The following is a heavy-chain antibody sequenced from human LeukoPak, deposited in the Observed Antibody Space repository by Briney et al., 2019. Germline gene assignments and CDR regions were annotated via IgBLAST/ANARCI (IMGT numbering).Heavy chain of an antibody. CDR2: INTNTGNP. Sequence: ASVKVSCKASGYTFTSYAMNWVRQAPGQGLEWMGWINTNTGNPTYAQGFTGRFVFSLDTSVSTAYLQISSLKAEDTAVYYCARGGGFGLLYTGDAFDIWGQGTMVTVSS. V-gene: IGHV7-4-1*02. CDR3: ARGGGFGLLYTGDAFDI. D-gene: IGHD2-2*02. J-gene: IGHJ3*02. CDR1: GYTFTSYA.